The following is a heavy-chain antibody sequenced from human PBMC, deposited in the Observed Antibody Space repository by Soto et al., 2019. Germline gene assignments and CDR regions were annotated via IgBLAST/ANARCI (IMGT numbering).Heavy chain of an antibody. J-gene: IGHJ4*02. CDR2: MNPNSGNT. D-gene: IGHD6-19*01. CDR1: GYTFTSYD. V-gene: IGHV1-8*01. CDR3: ARGAWEYSSGWHPRDY. Sequence: QVQLVQSGAEVKKPGASVKVSCKASGYTFTSYDINWVRQATGQGLEWMGWMNPNSGNTGYAQKFQGRVTMTRNTSISTAYMELSSLRSEDTGVYYCARGAWEYSSGWHPRDYWGQGTLVTVSS.